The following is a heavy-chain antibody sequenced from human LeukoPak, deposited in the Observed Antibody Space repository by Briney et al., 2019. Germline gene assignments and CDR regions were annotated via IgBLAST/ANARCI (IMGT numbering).Heavy chain of an antibody. J-gene: IGHJ5*02. Sequence: ASVKVSCKVSGYTLTELSMHWVRQAPGKGLEWMGGFDPEDGETIYAQKFQGRVTMTEDTSTDTAYMELSSLRSEDTAVYYCATRAAAARGNWFDPWGQGTLVTVSS. D-gene: IGHD6-13*01. CDR1: GYTLTELS. V-gene: IGHV1-24*01. CDR3: ATRAAAARGNWFDP. CDR2: FDPEDGET.